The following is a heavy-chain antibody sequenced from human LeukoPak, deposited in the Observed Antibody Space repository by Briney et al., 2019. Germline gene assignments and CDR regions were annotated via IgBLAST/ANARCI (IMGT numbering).Heavy chain of an antibody. CDR3: TRDHCTRTNCYEDYYYGMAV. CDR2: INPNTGGT. V-gene: IGHV1-2*02. Sequence: ASVKVSCKASGNTFTGYYMHWVRQAPGQGLEWMGWINPNTGGTDTAQKFQGRVTMTRDTSISTAYMELSRLRSDDTAVYYCTRDHCTRTNCYEDYYYGMAVWGQGTTVTVSS. D-gene: IGHD2-2*01. CDR1: GNTFTGYY. J-gene: IGHJ6*02.